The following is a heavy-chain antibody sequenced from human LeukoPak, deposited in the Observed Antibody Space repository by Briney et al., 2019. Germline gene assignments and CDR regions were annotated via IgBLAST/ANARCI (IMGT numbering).Heavy chain of an antibody. CDR3: ARDQRSGYEFDP. J-gene: IGHJ5*02. CDR1: GFTFSSYG. CDR2: ISSSSSYI. V-gene: IGHV3-21*01. Sequence: PGGSLRLSCAASGFTFSSYGMNWVRQAPGKGLEWVSSISSSSSYIYYADSVKGRFTISRDNAKNSLYLQMNSLRAEDTAVYYCARDQRSGYEFDPWGQGTLVTVSS. D-gene: IGHD5-12*01.